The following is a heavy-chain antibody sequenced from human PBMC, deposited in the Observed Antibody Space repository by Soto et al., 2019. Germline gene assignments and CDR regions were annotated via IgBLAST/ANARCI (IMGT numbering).Heavy chain of an antibody. D-gene: IGHD6-6*01. CDR3: ARGAARMGGYYYYYGMDV. CDR1: GGTFSSYA. V-gene: IGHV1-69*13. Sequence: SVKVSCKASGGTFSSYAISWVRQAPGQGLEWMGGIIPIFGTANYAQKFQGRVTITADESTSTAYMELSSLRSEDTAVYYCARGAARMGGYYYYYGMDVWGQGTTVTVYS. J-gene: IGHJ6*02. CDR2: IIPIFGTA.